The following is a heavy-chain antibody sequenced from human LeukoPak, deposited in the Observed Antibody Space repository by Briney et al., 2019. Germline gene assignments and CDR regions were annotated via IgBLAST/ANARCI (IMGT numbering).Heavy chain of an antibody. V-gene: IGHV4-30-2*02. D-gene: IGHD1-26*01. CDR2: IYHSGST. CDR3: ARTFSESYYYYGMDV. Sequence: SQTLSLTCAVSGGSISSGGYSWSWIRQPPGQGLEWIGYIYHSGSTYYNPSLKSRVTISVDTSKNQFSLKLSSVTAADTAVYYCARTFSESYYYYGMDVWGQGTTVTVSS. J-gene: IGHJ6*02. CDR1: GGSISSGGYS.